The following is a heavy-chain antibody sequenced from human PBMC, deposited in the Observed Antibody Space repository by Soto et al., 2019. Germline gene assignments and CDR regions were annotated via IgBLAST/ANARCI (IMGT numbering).Heavy chain of an antibody. J-gene: IGHJ4*02. CDR1: GGSIRSSSYY. Sequence: SETLSLTCTVSGGSIRSSSYYWGWIRQPPGKGLEWIGSIYYSGSTYYSPSLKSRVTISVDTSKNQFSLKLSSVTAADTAVYYCARGSGWYRYYFDYWGQGTLVTVSS. V-gene: IGHV4-39*01. CDR3: ARGSGWYRYYFDY. D-gene: IGHD6-19*01. CDR2: IYYSGST.